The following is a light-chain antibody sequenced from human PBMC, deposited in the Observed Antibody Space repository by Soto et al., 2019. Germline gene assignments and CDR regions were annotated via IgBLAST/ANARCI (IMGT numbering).Light chain of an antibody. Sequence: QSVLAQPASVSGSPGQSITIPCTGTSNDIGGYNYVSWYQQFPGKAPKLIIYDVTNRPSGVSFRFSGSKSGNTASLTISGLQAEAEAGCSSYSSTSTRRLFGAGTKVTV. CDR1: SNDIGGYNY. V-gene: IGLV2-14*03. CDR3: SSYSSTSTRRL. J-gene: IGLJ1*01. CDR2: DVT.